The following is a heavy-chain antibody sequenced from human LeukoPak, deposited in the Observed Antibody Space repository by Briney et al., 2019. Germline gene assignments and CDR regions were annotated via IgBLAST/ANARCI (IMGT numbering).Heavy chain of an antibody. Sequence: PSETLSLTCAVSGGSISSSNWWSWVRQPPGKGLEWIGEIYHSGSTNYNPSLKSRVTISVDTSKNQFSLKLSSVTAADTAVYYCARLINYDSSGYPDWGQGTLVTVSS. CDR3: ARLINYDSSGYPD. J-gene: IGHJ4*02. CDR2: IYHSGST. V-gene: IGHV4-4*02. D-gene: IGHD3-22*01. CDR1: GGSISSSNW.